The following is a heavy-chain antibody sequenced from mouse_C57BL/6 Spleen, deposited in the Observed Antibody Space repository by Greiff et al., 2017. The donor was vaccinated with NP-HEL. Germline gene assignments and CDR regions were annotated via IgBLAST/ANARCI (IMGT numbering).Heavy chain of an antibody. Sequence: EVQVVESGGDLVKPGGSLKLSCAASGFTFSSYGMSWVRQTPDKRLEWVATISSGGSYTNYPDSVKGRFTISRDNAKNTLYLQMSSLKAEDTAIDYCARHEGGDGYFDVWGTGTTVTVSS. CDR3: ARHEGGDGYFDV. J-gene: IGHJ1*03. CDR2: ISSGGSYT. V-gene: IGHV5-6*01. D-gene: IGHD3-3*01. CDR1: GFTFSSYG.